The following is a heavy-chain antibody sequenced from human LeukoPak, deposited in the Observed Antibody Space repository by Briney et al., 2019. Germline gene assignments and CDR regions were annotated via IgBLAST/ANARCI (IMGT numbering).Heavy chain of an antibody. CDR2: IIPIFGTA. CDR3: AREPWGSPSDAFDI. Sequence: VASVKVSCKASGGTFSSYAISWVRQAPGQGLEWMGGIIPIFGTANYAQKFQGRVTITADESTSTAYMELSSLRSEDTAVYYCAREPWGSPSDAFDIWGQGTMVTVSS. V-gene: IGHV1-69*13. D-gene: IGHD3-16*01. CDR1: GGTFSSYA. J-gene: IGHJ3*02.